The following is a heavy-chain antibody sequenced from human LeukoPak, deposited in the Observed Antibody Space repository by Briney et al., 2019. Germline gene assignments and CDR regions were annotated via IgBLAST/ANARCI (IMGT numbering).Heavy chain of an antibody. CDR2: INAGNGNT. CDR3: ARGGGGDGYRD. D-gene: IGHD5-24*01. J-gene: IGHJ4*02. CDR1: GYTFTSYA. V-gene: IGHV1-3*01. Sequence: ASVKVSCKASGYTFTSYAMHWVRQAPGQRLEWMGWINAGNGNTKYSQKFQGRVTMTTDTSTSTAYMELRSLRSDDTAVYYCARGGGGDGYRDWGQGTLVTVSS.